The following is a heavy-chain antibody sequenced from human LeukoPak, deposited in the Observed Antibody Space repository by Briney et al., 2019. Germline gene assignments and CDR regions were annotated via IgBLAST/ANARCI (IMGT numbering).Heavy chain of an antibody. Sequence: PGGSLRLSCAASGFTFSSYSMNWVRQAPGKGLEWVSSISSSSGYIYYADSVKGRFTISRDNSKNTLYLQMNSLRAEDTAVYYCAKKYSTGLDPWGQGTLVTVSS. V-gene: IGHV3-21*04. J-gene: IGHJ5*02. CDR1: GFTFSSYS. D-gene: IGHD1-26*01. CDR3: AKKYSTGLDP. CDR2: ISSSSGYI.